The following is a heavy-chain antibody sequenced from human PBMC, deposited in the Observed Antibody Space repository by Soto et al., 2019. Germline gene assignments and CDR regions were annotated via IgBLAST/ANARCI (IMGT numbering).Heavy chain of an antibody. CDR2: ILYDGSNK. D-gene: IGHD3-10*01. CDR1: GFTFSSYG. Sequence: PGGSLRLSCAASGFTFSSYGMHWVRQAPGKGLEWVAVILYDGSNKYYADSMKGRFTISRDNSKNTLYLQMNSLRAEDSALYYCAKDRGALRWSGDHYYFDYWGQGYLVTVSS. J-gene: IGHJ4*02. CDR3: AKDRGALRWSGDHYYFDY. V-gene: IGHV3-30*18.